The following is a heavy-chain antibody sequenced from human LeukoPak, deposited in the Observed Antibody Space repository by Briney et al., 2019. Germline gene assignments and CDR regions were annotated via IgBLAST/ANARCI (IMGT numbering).Heavy chain of an antibody. CDR2: TYYRSKWYN. V-gene: IGHV6-1*01. CDR3: ARGVVVVPAALDYYYYYVDV. CDR1: GDSVSSNSAA. J-gene: IGHJ6*03. Sequence: SQTPSLTCAISGDSVSSNSAAWNWIRQSPSGGLEWLGRTYYRSKWYNDYAVSVKSRITINPDTSKNQFSLQLNSVTPEDTAVYYCARGVVVVPAALDYYYYYVDVWGKGTTVTVSS. D-gene: IGHD2-2*01.